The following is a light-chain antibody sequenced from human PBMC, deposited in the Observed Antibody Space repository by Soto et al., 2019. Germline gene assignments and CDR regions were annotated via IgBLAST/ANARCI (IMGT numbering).Light chain of an antibody. V-gene: IGKV1-5*03. CDR2: KAS. CDR3: QQYNSYSWT. J-gene: IGKJ1*01. Sequence: DIQMTQSPSTLSASVGDRVTITCRASQSISSWLAWYQQKPGKAPKLLIYKASSIESGVPSRFSGSGSGTEFTLTISSLQPDDFATYYCQQYNSYSWTFGQGTKVEIK. CDR1: QSISSW.